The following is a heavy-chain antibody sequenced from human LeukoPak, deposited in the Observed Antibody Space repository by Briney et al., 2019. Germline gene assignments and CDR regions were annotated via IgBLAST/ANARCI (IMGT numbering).Heavy chain of an antibody. CDR3: ARVPDYGGIPGFDP. CDR2: IYYSGST. Sequence: TSQTLSLTCTVSGGSISSGGYYWSWIRQHPGKGLEWIGYIYYSGSTYYNPSLKSRVTISVDTSKNQFSLKLSSVTAADTAVYYCARVPDYGGIPGFDPWGQGTLVTVSS. CDR1: GGSISSGGYY. V-gene: IGHV4-31*03. D-gene: IGHD4-23*01. J-gene: IGHJ5*02.